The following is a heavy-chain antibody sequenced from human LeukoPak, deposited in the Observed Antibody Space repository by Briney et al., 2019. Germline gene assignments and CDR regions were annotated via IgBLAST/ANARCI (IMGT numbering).Heavy chain of an antibody. J-gene: IGHJ4*02. Sequence: GGSLRLSCAASGFTFSPYPMNWARQAPGKGLEWVSYISGGSDTIHYADSVKGRFTISRDNAKNSLYLQMNSLRAEDTAVYYCARDLGRDRYFDSWGQGTLVTVSS. D-gene: IGHD5-24*01. CDR3: ARDLGRDRYFDS. V-gene: IGHV3-48*04. CDR1: GFTFSPYP. CDR2: ISGGSDTI.